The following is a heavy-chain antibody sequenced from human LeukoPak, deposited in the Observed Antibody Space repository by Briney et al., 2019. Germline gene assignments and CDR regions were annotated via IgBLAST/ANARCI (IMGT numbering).Heavy chain of an antibody. CDR1: GFTFSSYA. CDR2: ISYDGSNK. D-gene: IGHD6-19*01. V-gene: IGHV3-30-3*01. Sequence: QPGGSLRLSCAASGFTFSSYAMHWVRQAPGKGLEWVAVISYDGSNKYYADSVKGRFTISGDNSKNTLYLQMNSLRAEDTAVYYCARPYLKYGSGWYYFDYWGQGTLVTVSS. J-gene: IGHJ4*02. CDR3: ARPYLKYGSGWYYFDY.